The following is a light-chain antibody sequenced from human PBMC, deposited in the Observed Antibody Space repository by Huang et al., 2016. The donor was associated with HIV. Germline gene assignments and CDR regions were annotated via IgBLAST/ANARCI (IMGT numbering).Light chain of an antibody. V-gene: IGKV1-27*01. CDR3: QNYRSDPLT. CDR2: AAS. Sequence: DIQMTQSPSSLSASQGDRVTITCRASQDISNYLAWYQQKPGRIPTVLIYAASILHSGAPSRFSGTGSGTDFTLVISSLQPEDVATYYCQNYRSDPLTFGGGTKVDI. J-gene: IGKJ4*01. CDR1: QDISNY.